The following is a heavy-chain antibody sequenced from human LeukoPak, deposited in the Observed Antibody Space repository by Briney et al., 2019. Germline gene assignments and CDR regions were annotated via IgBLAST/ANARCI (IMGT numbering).Heavy chain of an antibody. CDR2: ISVEGGST. Sequence: GGSLRLSCAASGFTLSRSAMSWVRQAPGKGLEWVSFISVEGGSTYYADSVKGRFTISRDNSMNTLYLQMNNVRAEDTALYYCVKDWGHNWGQGTQVTVSS. CDR1: GFTLSRSA. CDR3: VKDWGHN. V-gene: IGHV3-23*01. J-gene: IGHJ4*02. D-gene: IGHD3-16*01.